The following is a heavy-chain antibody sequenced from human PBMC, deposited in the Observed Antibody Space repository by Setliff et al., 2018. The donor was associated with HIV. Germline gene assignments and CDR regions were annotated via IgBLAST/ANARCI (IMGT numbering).Heavy chain of an antibody. CDR2: ISWNSDIM. CDR1: GFIFNNYA. V-gene: IGHV3-9*01. J-gene: IGHJ4*02. CDR3: TTRNSGYFDY. D-gene: IGHD2-15*01. Sequence: GGSLRLSCEGSGFIFNNYAMHWVRLRPGKGLEWVSGISWNSDIMDYADSVRGRFIISRDNVKNSLHLQMNSLTSEDTALYYCTTRNSGYFDYWGQGTLVTVSS.